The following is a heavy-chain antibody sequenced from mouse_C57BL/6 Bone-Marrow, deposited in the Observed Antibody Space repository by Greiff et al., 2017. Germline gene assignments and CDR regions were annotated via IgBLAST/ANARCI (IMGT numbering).Heavy chain of an antibody. D-gene: IGHD2-3*01. Sequence: QVQLQQSGAELVRPGTSAKMSCKASGYTFTNYWIGWAKQRPGHGLEWIGDIYPGGGYTNYNEKFKGKATLTADKSSSTAYMQFSSLTSEDSAIYYCARDDGYPWFAYWGQGTLVTVSA. CDR3: ARDDGYPWFAY. CDR2: IYPGGGYT. V-gene: IGHV1-63*01. J-gene: IGHJ3*01. CDR1: GYTFTNYW.